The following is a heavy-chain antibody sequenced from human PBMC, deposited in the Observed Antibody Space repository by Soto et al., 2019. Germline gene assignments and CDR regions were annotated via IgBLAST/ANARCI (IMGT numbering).Heavy chain of an antibody. J-gene: IGHJ5*02. Sequence: LSLTCTFSGSSIMGSYWTWLRQSPGRGLEWIGYIHYSESANYNASLNSRLTMSVDRSKSQFSMKLASVTAADTAVYYCARGVGGSGLNWFDPWGQGTLVTVSS. D-gene: IGHD6-19*01. V-gene: IGHV4-59*12. CDR1: GSSIMGSY. CDR3: ARGVGGSGLNWFDP. CDR2: IHYSESA.